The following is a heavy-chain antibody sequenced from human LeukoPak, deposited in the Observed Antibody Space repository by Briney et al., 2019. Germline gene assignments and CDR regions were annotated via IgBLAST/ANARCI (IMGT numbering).Heavy chain of an antibody. Sequence: GRSLRLSCAASGFTFSSYGMHWVRQASGKGLEWVAVIWYDGSNKYYADSVKGRFTISRDNSKNTLYLQMNSLRAEDTAVYYCAKGSAKQLAALDVWGKGTTVTVSS. CDR3: AKGSAKQLAALDV. J-gene: IGHJ6*04. CDR1: GFTFSSYG. D-gene: IGHD6-6*01. CDR2: IWYDGSNK. V-gene: IGHV3-33*06.